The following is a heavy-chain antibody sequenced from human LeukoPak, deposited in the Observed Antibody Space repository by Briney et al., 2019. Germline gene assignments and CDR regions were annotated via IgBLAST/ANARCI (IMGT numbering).Heavy chain of an antibody. J-gene: IGHJ4*02. CDR2: INPNSGAT. CDR3: AREGREFGPHKLAGFDY. CDR1: GYTFTGYY. V-gene: IGHV1-2*02. Sequence: ASVKVSCKTSGYTFTGYYMHWVRQAPGQGLEWMGWINPNSGATNYVQEFQGRVTMTRDTSISTAYLELSGLRSDDTAIFYCAREGREFGPHKLAGFDYWGQGTLVTVSS. D-gene: IGHD3-10*01.